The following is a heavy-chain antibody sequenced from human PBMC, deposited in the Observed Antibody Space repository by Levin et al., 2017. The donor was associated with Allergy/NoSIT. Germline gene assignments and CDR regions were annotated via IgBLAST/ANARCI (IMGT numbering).Heavy chain of an antibody. CDR1: GFTFTDYR. V-gene: IGHV3-11*01. D-gene: IGHD2-15*01. CDR2: ISAGAM. CDR3: ARAPGYCSGGGCFDY. Sequence: GESLKISCAASGFTFTDYRMSWIRQAPGKGLEWLSDISAGAMYYADSVKGRFTISRDNGNNSLYLQMNSLRAEDTAVYYCARAPGYCSGGGCFDYWGPGTLVTVSS. J-gene: IGHJ4*02.